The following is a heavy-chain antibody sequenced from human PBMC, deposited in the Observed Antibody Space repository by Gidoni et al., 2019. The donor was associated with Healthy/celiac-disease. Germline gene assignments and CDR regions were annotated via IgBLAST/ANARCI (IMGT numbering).Heavy chain of an antibody. Sequence: EVQLVQSGAEVKKPGESLKISCTGSGYSFTSYWVGWVRQMPGKGLEWMGIIYPGDSDTRYSPSFQGQVTISADKSSSTAYLQWSSLKASDTAMYYWATTMIVVGGGAYGMDVWGQGTTVTVSS. CDR1: GYSFTSYW. CDR3: ATTMIVVGGGAYGMDV. CDR2: IYPGDSDT. D-gene: IGHD3-22*01. J-gene: IGHJ6*02. V-gene: IGHV5-51*03.